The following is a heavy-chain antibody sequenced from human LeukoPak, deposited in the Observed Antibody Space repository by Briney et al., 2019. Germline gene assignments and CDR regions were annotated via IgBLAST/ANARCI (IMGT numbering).Heavy chain of an antibody. Sequence: GGSLRLSCAASGSTVSSNYMSWVRQTPGRGLEWLSIIYSSGDTFYASSLKGRFTISRDISRNTLYLQMNSLRAEDTAVYYCAKLATRGENYWGQGTLVTVSS. V-gene: IGHV3-53*01. CDR2: IYSSGDT. J-gene: IGHJ4*02. CDR1: GSTVSSNY. D-gene: IGHD1-7*01. CDR3: AKLATRGENY.